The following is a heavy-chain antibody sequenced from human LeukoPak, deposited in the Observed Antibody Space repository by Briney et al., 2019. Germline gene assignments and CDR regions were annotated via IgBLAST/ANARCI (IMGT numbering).Heavy chain of an antibody. J-gene: IGHJ4*02. V-gene: IGHV4-59*08. Sequence: PWETLSLTCSVSGGSMNSYYWSWIRQSPGKGLEWIGYIYYSGSTNYNPSLKSRVTISVDTSKNQFSLKLSSVTAADTAVYYCARHVWLQPFDYWGQGTLVTVPT. CDR3: ARHVWLQPFDY. D-gene: IGHD3-9*01. CDR2: IYYSGST. CDR1: GGSMNSYY.